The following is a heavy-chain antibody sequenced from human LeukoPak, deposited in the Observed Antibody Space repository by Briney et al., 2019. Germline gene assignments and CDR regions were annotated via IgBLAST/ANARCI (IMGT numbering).Heavy chain of an antibody. CDR1: GFTFSSYG. D-gene: IGHD6-13*01. CDR2: IWYDGSNK. V-gene: IGHV3-33*01. J-gene: IGHJ5*02. CDR3: ARGSSSWYFPCNWFDP. Sequence: GRSLRLSCAASGFTFSSYGMHWVRQAPGKGLEWVAVIWYDGSNKCYADSVKDRFTISRDNSKNTLYLQMNSLRAEDTAVYYCARGSSSWYFPCNWFDPWGQGTPVTVSS.